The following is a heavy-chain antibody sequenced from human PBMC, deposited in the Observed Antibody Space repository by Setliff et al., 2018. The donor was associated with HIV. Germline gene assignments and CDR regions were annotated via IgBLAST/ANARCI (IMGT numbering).Heavy chain of an antibody. CDR3: ARRVTGAAYWNFFDY. J-gene: IGHJ4*02. CDR1: GYSISSGNY. V-gene: IGHV4-38-2*01. CDR2: SYHTGST. Sequence: PSETLSLTCAAFGYSISSGNYWGWIRQPPGKGLEWIGSSYHTGSTYYNPSLKSRVTMSVDTSKNQFSLKVSSVTAADTAVYYCARRVTGAAYWNFFDYWGQGTLVTVSS. D-gene: IGHD1-26*01.